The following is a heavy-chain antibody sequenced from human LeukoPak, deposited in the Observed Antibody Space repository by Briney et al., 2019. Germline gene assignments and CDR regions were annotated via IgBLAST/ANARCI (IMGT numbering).Heavy chain of an antibody. CDR1: GVSISSYY. Sequence: SETLSLTCTVSGVSISSYYWSWIRQPPGKGLEWIGYIYYSGSTNYNPSLKSRVTTSVDTSKNQFSLKLSSVTAADTAVYYCARNQDSGYDLDYWGQGTLVTVSS. J-gene: IGHJ4*02. D-gene: IGHD5-12*01. V-gene: IGHV4-59*12. CDR2: IYYSGST. CDR3: ARNQDSGYDLDY.